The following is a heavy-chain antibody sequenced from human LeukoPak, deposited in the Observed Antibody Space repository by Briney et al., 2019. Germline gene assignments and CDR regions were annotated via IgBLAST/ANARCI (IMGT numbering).Heavy chain of an antibody. CDR3: DGHIYGDSVAFDI. CDR1: GDYISGYY. V-gene: IGHV4-59*12. J-gene: IGHJ3*02. Sequence: SETLSLTCVVSGDYISGYYWSWIRQPPGKGLEWIGYIHFSGSTKYNPSHRGRVDISVDTSTNQFSLRLTCVAATDTALYFCDGHIYGDSVAFDIWGQGTLVTVSS. CDR2: IHFSGST. D-gene: IGHD4-17*01.